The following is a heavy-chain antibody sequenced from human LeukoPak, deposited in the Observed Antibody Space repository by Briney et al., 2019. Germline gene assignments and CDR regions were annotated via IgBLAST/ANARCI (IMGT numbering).Heavy chain of an antibody. J-gene: IGHJ4*02. Sequence: PSETLSLTCTVSGGSISSYYWSWIRQPPGKGLEWIGYIYYSGSTNYNPSLKSRVTISVDTSKNQFSLKLSSVTAADTAVYYCARVGRGYYDSSGYYPYYFDYWGPGTLVTVSS. V-gene: IGHV4-59*08. CDR3: ARVGRGYYDSSGYYPYYFDY. CDR2: IYYSGST. D-gene: IGHD3-22*01. CDR1: GGSISSYY.